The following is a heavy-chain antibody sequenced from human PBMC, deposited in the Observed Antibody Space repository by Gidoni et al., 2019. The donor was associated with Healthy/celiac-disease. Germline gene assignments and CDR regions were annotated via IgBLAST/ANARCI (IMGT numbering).Heavy chain of an antibody. CDR2: INHSGST. J-gene: IGHJ5*02. CDR3: ARVRGYDYRRWFDP. CDR1: GGSFSGYY. V-gene: IGHV4-34*01. D-gene: IGHD5-12*01. Sequence: QVQLQQWGAGLLKPSETLYLTCAVYGGSFSGYYWCWLRQPPVKGLEWSGEINHSGSTNYNPSLKSRVTISVDTSKNQFSLKLSSVTAADTAVYYCARVRGYDYRRWFDPWGQGTLVTVSS.